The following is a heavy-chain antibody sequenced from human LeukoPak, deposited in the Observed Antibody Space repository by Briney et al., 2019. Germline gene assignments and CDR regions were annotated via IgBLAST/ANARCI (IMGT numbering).Heavy chain of an antibody. J-gene: IGHJ6*03. CDR1: GFTFSSYG. CDR3: AKNPSSIAARSYYYYYMDV. V-gene: IGHV3-30*18. D-gene: IGHD6-6*01. CDR2: ISYDGTDK. Sequence: GRSLRLSCAASGFTFSSYGMRWVRQAPGKGLEWVALISYDGTDKYYADSVKCRFTISRDNSKNTLYLQMNSLRAEDTAVYYCAKNPSSIAARSYYYYYMDVWGKGTTVTVSS.